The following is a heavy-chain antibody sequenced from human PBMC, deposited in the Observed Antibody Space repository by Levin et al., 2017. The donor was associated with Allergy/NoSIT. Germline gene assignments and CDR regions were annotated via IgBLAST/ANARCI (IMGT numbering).Heavy chain of an antibody. J-gene: IGHJ5*02. CDR1: GGSISSGGFY. Sequence: PSETLSLTCTVSGGSISSGGFYWSWIRQHPGKGLEWIGYIYYSGTTYYNPSLQSRVSISVDTSKNQFSLNLSSVTAADTAIYYCAREAGYYFSGSPPHWFDPWGQGALVTVSS. V-gene: IGHV4-31*03. CDR3: AREAGYYFSGSPPHWFDP. D-gene: IGHD3-10*01. CDR2: IYYSGTT.